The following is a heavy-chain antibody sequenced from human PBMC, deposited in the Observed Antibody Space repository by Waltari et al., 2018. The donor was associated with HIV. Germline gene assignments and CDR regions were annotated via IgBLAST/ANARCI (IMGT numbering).Heavy chain of an antibody. CDR2: TMYSGRT. D-gene: IGHD3-10*01. CDR1: GPSISSRRYY. V-gene: IGHV4-39*01. J-gene: IGHJ5*01. CDR3: ARHDGTSYYFGSDMNPRPFSFWFAS. Sequence: QLLLQESGPGLVRPSETLSLTCTVTGPSISSRRYYWGWVRQPPGKGLEWIVSTMYSGRTYHNPSLKSRVAISVDTSRNQFSLNLTSVTAADTALYYCARHDGTSYYFGSDMNPRPFSFWFASWGQGILVTVSS.